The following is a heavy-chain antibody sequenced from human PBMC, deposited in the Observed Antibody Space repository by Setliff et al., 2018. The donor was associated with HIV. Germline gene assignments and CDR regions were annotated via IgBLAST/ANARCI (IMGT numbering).Heavy chain of an antibody. J-gene: IGHJ6*03. CDR2: IYTSGTT. Sequence: TLSLTCTVSGGSISSGSYYWSWIRQPAGKGLEWVGRIYTSGTTKYNPSLKSRVTISVDTSKNQFSLKLSSVTAADTAVYYCASEAWTSYRSSSGYYYYYMDVWGKGTTVTVSS. CDR1: GGSISSGSYY. V-gene: IGHV4-61*02. CDR3: ASEAWTSYRSSSGYYYYYMDV. D-gene: IGHD6-6*01.